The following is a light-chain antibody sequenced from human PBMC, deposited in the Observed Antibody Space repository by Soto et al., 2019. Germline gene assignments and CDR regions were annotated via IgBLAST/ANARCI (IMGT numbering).Light chain of an antibody. V-gene: IGKV3-20*01. Sequence: EIVLTQSPGTLSLSPGERATLSCRASQSVSNNYLAWYQQKPGQAPRLLIYGASSRATGIPDRFSGSGSGTDFTLTISDVEPEDFAVYYCHQRQSWPRTFGQGTKVDI. CDR2: GAS. CDR3: HQRQSWPRT. J-gene: IGKJ1*01. CDR1: QSVSNNY.